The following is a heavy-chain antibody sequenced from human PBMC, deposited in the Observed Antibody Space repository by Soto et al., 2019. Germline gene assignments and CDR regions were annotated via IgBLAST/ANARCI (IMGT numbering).Heavy chain of an antibody. CDR1: GDSITSYS. CDR3: PSEAGGRSPFDP. D-gene: IGHD3-16*01. J-gene: IGHJ5*02. CDR2: IYDSGNT. V-gene: IGHV4-59*01. Sequence: QVQLQASGPGLVKPSETLSLTCTVSGDSITSYSWTWIRQPPGKGLEWIGYIYDSGNTNYNPSLKSRVAIPVDTAKNQFCLKLTAVTAADTAMYYCPSEAGGRSPFDPWGQGTRVTVSS.